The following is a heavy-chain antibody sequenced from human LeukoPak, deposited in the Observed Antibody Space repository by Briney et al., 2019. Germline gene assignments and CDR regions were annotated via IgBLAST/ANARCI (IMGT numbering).Heavy chain of an antibody. CDR2: ISGYDNTI. CDR1: GFTFSDFY. V-gene: IGHV3-11*04. D-gene: IGHD6-6*01. CDR3: ARDKTSNGMDV. J-gene: IGHJ6*02. Sequence: GGSPRLSCAASGFTFSDFYMSWIRQAPGRGLEWVSYISGYDNTIYYADSVKGRFTISRDNSKNTLYLQMNSLRAEDTAVYYCARDKTSNGMDVWGQGTTVTVSS.